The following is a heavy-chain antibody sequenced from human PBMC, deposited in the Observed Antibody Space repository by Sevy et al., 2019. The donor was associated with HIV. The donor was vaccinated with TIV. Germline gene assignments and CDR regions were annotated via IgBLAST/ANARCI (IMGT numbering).Heavy chain of an antibody. Sequence: ASVKVSCKASGYAFTGYYIHWVRQAPGQGLECMGRSNPISGGTDDSQKFQGRVTMTRDTSISTAYMDVSRLTSDDTAVYYCARAPTDFWTGGMAVWGQGTVVTVSS. J-gene: IGHJ6*02. D-gene: IGHD3-3*01. V-gene: IGHV1-2*06. CDR2: SNPISGGT. CDR1: GYAFTGYY. CDR3: ARAPTDFWTGGMAV.